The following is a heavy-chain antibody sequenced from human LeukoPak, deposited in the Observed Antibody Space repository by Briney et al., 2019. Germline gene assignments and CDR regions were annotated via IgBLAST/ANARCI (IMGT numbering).Heavy chain of an antibody. CDR1: GGSISSSTFY. CDR3: ARDQSYDHWYMDV. Sequence: KPSETLSLTCTVSGGSISSSTFYWGWIRQPPGKGLEWIGSLYYSGSTYYNPSLKSRVTISVDTSKNQFSLKLSSVTAADTAVYYCARDQSYDHWYMDVWGKGTTVTISS. D-gene: IGHD5-18*01. V-gene: IGHV4-39*02. J-gene: IGHJ6*03. CDR2: LYYSGST.